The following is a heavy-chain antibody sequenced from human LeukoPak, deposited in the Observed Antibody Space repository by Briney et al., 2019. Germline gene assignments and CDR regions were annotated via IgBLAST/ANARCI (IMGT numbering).Heavy chain of an antibody. V-gene: IGHV3-15*01. CDR2: VKTKGDGGAA. CDR1: GITFTNAW. CDR3: TTDRMIYATNWAVSWFDP. Sequence: GGSLRLSCAASGITFTNAWLTWVRQAPGKGLEWVGRVKTKGDGGAADYAAPVKGRFTISRDDSTKTVYLQMNSLKTEDTAVYYCTTDRMIYATNWAVSWFDPWGQGTLVAVSS. J-gene: IGHJ5*02. D-gene: IGHD2-8*01.